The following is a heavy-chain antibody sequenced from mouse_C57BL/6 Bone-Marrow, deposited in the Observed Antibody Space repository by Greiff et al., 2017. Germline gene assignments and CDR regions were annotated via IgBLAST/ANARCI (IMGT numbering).Heavy chain of an antibody. D-gene: IGHD1-1*01. J-gene: IGHJ2*01. Sequence: EVKLVESGPGLVKPSQSLSLTCSVTGYSITSGYYWNWIRQFPGNKLEWMGYISYDGSNNYNPSLKNRISITRDTSKNQFFLKLNSVTTEDTATYYCASSYYGSSYDYFDSWGQGTTLTVSS. CDR3: ASSYYGSSYDYFDS. CDR2: ISYDGSN. CDR1: GYSITSGYY. V-gene: IGHV3-6*01.